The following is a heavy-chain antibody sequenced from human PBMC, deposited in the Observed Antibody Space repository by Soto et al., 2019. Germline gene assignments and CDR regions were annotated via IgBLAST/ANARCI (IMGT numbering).Heavy chain of an antibody. J-gene: IGHJ6*02. D-gene: IGHD2-2*01. Sequence: SVKVSCKASGGTFSSYASSWVRQAPGQGLEWMGGIIPIFGTADYAQKFQGRVTITADESTSTAYMELSSLRSEDTAVYYCARARIVVVPAARYYYYYGMDVWGHGTTVTLS. CDR1: GGTFSSYA. CDR3: ARARIVVVPAARYYYYYGMDV. V-gene: IGHV1-69*13. CDR2: IIPIFGTA.